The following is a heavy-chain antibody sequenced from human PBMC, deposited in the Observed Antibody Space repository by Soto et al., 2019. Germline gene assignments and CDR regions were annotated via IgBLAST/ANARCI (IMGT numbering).Heavy chain of an antibody. D-gene: IGHD5-18*01. CDR3: AKGHGYGFDY. CDR2: ISGSGGST. V-gene: IGHV3-23*01. J-gene: IGHJ4*02. CDR1: GCTFSSYA. Sequence: HPXGSLRLSCAVAGCTFSSYAMNWVRQAPGKGLEWVSGISGSGGSTYHADSVKGRLTISRDNSKNTLYLQMNSLRGEDTAVYHCAKGHGYGFDYWRQGTLFTVSS.